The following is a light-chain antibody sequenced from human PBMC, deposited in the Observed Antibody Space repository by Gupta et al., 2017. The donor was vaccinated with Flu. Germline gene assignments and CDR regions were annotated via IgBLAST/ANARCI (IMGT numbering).Light chain of an antibody. V-gene: IGLV1-47*01. CDR2: RID. CDR1: SSNIGSHD. J-gene: IGLJ1*01. Sequence: QSVLSQPPSASGTPGQRVIISCSGGSSNIGSHDVYWFQQLPGTAPKVLIYRIDQRPSGVPDRFSGSKSGTSASLAISGLRSEDEAVYHCAAWDDSLSGFYAFGAGTRVTVL. CDR3: AAWDDSLSGFYA.